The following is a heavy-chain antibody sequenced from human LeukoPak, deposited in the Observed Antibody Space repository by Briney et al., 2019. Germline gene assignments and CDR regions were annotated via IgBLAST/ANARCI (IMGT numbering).Heavy chain of an antibody. J-gene: IGHJ4*02. D-gene: IGHD2-15*01. CDR3: AIDCSHRCFDY. CDR2: IYAGGST. Sequence: GGSLRLSCAAPGFTFSSNYMSWVRQAPGKGLEWVSVIYAGGSTYYAASVKGRFTISRDNSKNTLYLQMNSLRAEDTAVYYCAIDCSHRCFDYWGQGTLVTVSS. CDR1: GFTFSSNY. V-gene: IGHV3-53*01.